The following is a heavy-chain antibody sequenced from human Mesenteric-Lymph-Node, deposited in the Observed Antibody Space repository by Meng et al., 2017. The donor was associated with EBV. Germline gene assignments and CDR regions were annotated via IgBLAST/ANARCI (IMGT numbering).Heavy chain of an antibody. Sequence: QGQLGQSGAEVKKPGASVKVSCKASGYPFTSYYINWVRQATGQGLEWMGRMNPNSGNTGSAQKFQGRVTMTRNTAISTAYMELNSLTSEDTAIYYCSRDSIYDGLDYWGQGTLVTVSS. J-gene: IGHJ4*02. CDR3: SRDSIYDGLDY. CDR1: GYPFTSYY. D-gene: IGHD3-16*01. V-gene: IGHV1-8*01. CDR2: MNPNSGNT.